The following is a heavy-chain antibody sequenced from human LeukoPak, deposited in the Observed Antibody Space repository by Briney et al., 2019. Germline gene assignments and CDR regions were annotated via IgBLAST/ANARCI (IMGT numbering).Heavy chain of an antibody. CDR1: RFTFSSYW. D-gene: IGHD1-26*01. Sequence: GGSLRLSCAASRFTFSSYWMHWVRQAPGKGLVWVSRINSDGSSTTYAGSVKGRFTISRDNAKNTLYLQMNSLRAEDTAVYYCARTIGSKNAFDIWGQGTMVTVSS. CDR2: INSDGSST. V-gene: IGHV3-74*01. J-gene: IGHJ3*02. CDR3: ARTIGSKNAFDI.